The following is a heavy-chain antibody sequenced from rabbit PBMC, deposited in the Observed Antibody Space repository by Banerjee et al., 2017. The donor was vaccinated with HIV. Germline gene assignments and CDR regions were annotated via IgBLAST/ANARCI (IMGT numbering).Heavy chain of an antibody. V-gene: IGHV1S40*01. CDR3: ARVQTIISHFTDL. CDR1: GFSFSSNYY. Sequence: QSLEESGGGLVTPGASLTLTCTASGFSFSSNYYMCWVRQAPGKGLEWIACIYAGSSGSTYYTSWAKGRFTISKTSSTTVTLQMTSLTAADTATYFCARVQTIISHFTDLWGPGTLVTVS. D-gene: IGHD1-1*01. CDR2: IYAGSSGST. J-gene: IGHJ4*01.